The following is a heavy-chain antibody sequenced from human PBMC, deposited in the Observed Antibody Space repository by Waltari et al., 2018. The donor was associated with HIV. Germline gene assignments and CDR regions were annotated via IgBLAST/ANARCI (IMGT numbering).Heavy chain of an antibody. J-gene: IGHJ5*02. CDR1: GASITTGNYF. V-gene: IGHV4-61*02. CDR2: MSPSASS. D-gene: IGHD2-15*01. CDR3: ARESAVYKYYRYCSDDDCYSRWFDP. Sequence: QVQLQESGPRLVKSSETLSLTCNVSGASITTGNYFWTWIRQPAGKGLEWIGRMSPSASSKYNPSLKSRVTISLDKSKNHFSLKLTSVTAADTAVYYCARESAVYKYYRYCSDDDCYSRWFDPWGQGTLVTVSS.